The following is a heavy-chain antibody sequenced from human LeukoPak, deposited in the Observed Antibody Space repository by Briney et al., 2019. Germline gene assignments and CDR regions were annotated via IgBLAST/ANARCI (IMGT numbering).Heavy chain of an antibody. D-gene: IGHD1-26*01. Sequence: GGSLRLSCAASGFTFSSYAMSWVRQAPGKGLEWVSAISGSGGSTYYVDSVKGRITISRDNSKNTLYLQMNSLRAEDTAVYYCAKDGPYYSGSYFFSPTDYWGQGTLVTVSS. CDR2: ISGSGGST. J-gene: IGHJ4*02. V-gene: IGHV3-23*01. CDR3: AKDGPYYSGSYFFSPTDY. CDR1: GFTFSSYA.